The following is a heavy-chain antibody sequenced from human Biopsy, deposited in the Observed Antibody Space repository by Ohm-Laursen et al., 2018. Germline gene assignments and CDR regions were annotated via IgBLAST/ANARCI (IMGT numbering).Heavy chain of an antibody. Sequence: SLRLSCAASGFTFDDHAMHWIRQPPGKGLEWVSGISWNSDKIGYADSVKGRFTISRDNAKNSLYLQMNSLRAEDTAFYYCTKDQDYGDYGMDVWGQGTTVTVSS. CDR1: GFTFDDHA. CDR2: ISWNSDKI. D-gene: IGHD4-17*01. CDR3: TKDQDYGDYGMDV. V-gene: IGHV3-9*01. J-gene: IGHJ6*02.